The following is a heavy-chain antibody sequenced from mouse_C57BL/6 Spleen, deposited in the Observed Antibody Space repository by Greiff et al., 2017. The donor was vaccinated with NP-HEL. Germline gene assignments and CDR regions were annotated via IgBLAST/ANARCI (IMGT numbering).Heavy chain of an antibody. Sequence: EVKLVESGGGLVKPGGSLKLSCAASGFTFSDYGMHWVRQAPEKGLEWVAYISSGSSTIYYADTVKGRFTISRDNAKNTLFLQMTSLRSEDTAMYYCAKGIYSNYFDYWGQGTTLTVSS. J-gene: IGHJ2*01. D-gene: IGHD2-5*01. CDR3: AKGIYSNYFDY. CDR1: GFTFSDYG. CDR2: ISSGSSTI. V-gene: IGHV5-17*01.